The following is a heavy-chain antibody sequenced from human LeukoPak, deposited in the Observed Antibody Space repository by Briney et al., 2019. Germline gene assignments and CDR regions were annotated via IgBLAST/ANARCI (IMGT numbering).Heavy chain of an antibody. Sequence: SETLSLTCAVSGGSISSSSWWSWVRQPPGKGLEWIGEIYHSGSTNYNPSLKSRVTISVDKSRNQFSLKLSSATAADTAVYYCARDLATVWGSFDYWGQGTLVTVSS. V-gene: IGHV4-4*02. CDR1: GGSISSSSW. J-gene: IGHJ4*02. CDR2: IYHSGST. D-gene: IGHD7-27*01. CDR3: ARDLATVWGSFDY.